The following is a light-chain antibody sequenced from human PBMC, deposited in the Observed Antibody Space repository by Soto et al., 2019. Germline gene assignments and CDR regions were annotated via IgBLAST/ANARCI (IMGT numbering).Light chain of an antibody. V-gene: IGLV1-44*01. CDR1: SSNIGRNP. J-gene: IGLJ3*02. CDR2: NNN. CDR3: AAWDDSLNGSV. Sequence: QSVLAQPPWTSGTPGQRVTISCSGSSSNIGRNPVNWYQQFPGAAPKLLIHNNNKRPSGVPDRFSGSKSGTSASLAISGLQSEDEADYYCAAWDDSLNGSVFGGGTKLTVL.